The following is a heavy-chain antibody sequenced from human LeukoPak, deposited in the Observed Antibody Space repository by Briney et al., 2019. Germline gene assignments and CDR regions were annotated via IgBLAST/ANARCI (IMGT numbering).Heavy chain of an antibody. CDR2: MNPNSGNT. V-gene: IGHV1-8*01. D-gene: IGHD3-10*01. J-gene: IGHJ6*03. CDR1: GYTFTSYD. CDR3: AIRYGSGEKYYYYYYMDV. Sequence: ASVTVSCKASGYTFTSYDINWVRQATGQGLEWMGWMNPNSGNTGYAQKFQGRVTMTRNTSISTAYMEPSSLRSEDTAVYYCAIRYGSGEKYYYYYYMDVWGKGTTVTVSS.